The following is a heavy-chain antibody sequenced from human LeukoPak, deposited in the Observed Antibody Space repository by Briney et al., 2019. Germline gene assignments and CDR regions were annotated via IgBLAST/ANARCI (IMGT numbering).Heavy chain of an antibody. Sequence: QSGGSLRLSCAASGFTFSSYWMSWVRQAPGKGLEWVANIKQDGSEKYYVDSVKGRFTISRDNAKNSLYLQMNSLRAEDTAVYYCARDKMGHSGYLDYWGQGTLVTVSS. V-gene: IGHV3-7*03. CDR3: ARDKMGHSGYLDY. J-gene: IGHJ4*02. CDR2: IKQDGSEK. D-gene: IGHD1-26*01. CDR1: GFTFSSYW.